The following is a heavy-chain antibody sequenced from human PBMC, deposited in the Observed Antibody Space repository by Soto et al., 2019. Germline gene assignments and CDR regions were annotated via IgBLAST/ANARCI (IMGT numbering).Heavy chain of an antibody. CDR3: ARNGGNTWYYFDS. CDR2: ISHSGTT. J-gene: IGHJ4*02. D-gene: IGHD6-13*01. CDR1: GGSFTGYY. Sequence: QVQLQQWGAGLLKPSETLSLTCAVNGGSFTGYYGAWIRQSPEKGLEWIGEISHSGTTKYNPSLKSRVTISVDKSKNQLSLKLSSVTAADTGMYYCARNGGNTWYYFDSWGQGTVVTVSS. V-gene: IGHV4-34*01.